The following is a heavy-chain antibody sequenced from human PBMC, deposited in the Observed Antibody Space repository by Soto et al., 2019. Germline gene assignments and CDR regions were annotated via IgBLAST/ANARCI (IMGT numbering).Heavy chain of an antibody. V-gene: IGHV3-11*06. Sequence: AGGSLRLSCAASGFTFSDYYMSWIRQAPGKGLEWVSYISSTSSYTNYADSVKGRFTISRDNAKNSLYLQMNSLRAEDTAVYYWARVLRFLEWFQKNYYFDYWGQGTLVTVSS. D-gene: IGHD3-3*01. CDR2: ISSTSSYT. CDR1: GFTFSDYY. J-gene: IGHJ4*02. CDR3: ARVLRFLEWFQKNYYFDY.